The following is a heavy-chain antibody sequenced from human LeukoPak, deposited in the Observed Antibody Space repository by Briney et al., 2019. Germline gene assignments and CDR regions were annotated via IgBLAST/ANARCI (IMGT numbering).Heavy chain of an antibody. CDR1: VFTFSSYA. V-gene: IGHV3-64*01. D-gene: IGHD1-26*01. Sequence: GGSLRLSCAASVFTFSSYAMHWVRQAPGKGLEYVSAISSNGGSTYYANSVKGRFTISRDNSKNTLYLQMGSLRAEDMAVYYCARASAGWGADDYWGQGTLVTVSS. CDR2: ISSNGGST. CDR3: ARASAGWGADDY. J-gene: IGHJ4*02.